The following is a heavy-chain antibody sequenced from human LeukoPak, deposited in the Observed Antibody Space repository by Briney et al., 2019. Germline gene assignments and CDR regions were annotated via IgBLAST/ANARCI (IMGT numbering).Heavy chain of an antibody. J-gene: IGHJ6*02. CDR1: GGSVSSGSYY. CDR2: IYYSGST. CDR3: ARGGGYSGYVNYYYGMDV. V-gene: IGHV4-61*01. D-gene: IGHD5-12*01. Sequence: SETLSLTCTVSGGSVSSGSYYWSWIRQPPGKGLEWIGYIYYSGSTNYNPSLKSRVTISVDTSKNQFSLKLSSVTAADTAVYYCARGGGYSGYVNYYYGMDVWGQGTTVTVSS.